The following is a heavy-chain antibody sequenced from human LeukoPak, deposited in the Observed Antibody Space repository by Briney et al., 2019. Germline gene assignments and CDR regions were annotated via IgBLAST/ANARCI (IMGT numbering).Heavy chain of an antibody. J-gene: IGHJ4*02. CDR2: INTNTGNP. V-gene: IGHV7-4-1*02. D-gene: IGHD6-13*01. CDR1: GYTFTSYA. CDR3: ARGEGAAGTDRNGNY. Sequence: ASVNVSCKASGYTFTSYAMNWVRQAPGQGLEWMGWINTNTGNPTYAQGFTGRFVFSLDTSVSTAYLQISSLKAEDTAVYYCARGEGAAGTDRNGNYWGQGTLVTVSS.